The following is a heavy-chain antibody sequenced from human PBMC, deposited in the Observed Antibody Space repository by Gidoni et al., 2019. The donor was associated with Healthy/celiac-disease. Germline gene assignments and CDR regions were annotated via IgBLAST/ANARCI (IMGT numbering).Heavy chain of an antibody. J-gene: IGHJ4*02. D-gene: IGHD4-17*01. CDR3: AACTTVVTPLFPY. CDR1: CGSISSGGYY. Sequence: QVQLQESVPGLVKPSQTLSLTCTVSCGSISSGGYYWSWIRQHPGKGLEWIGYIYYSGSTYYNPSLKSRVTISVDTSKNQFSLKLSSATAADTAVYYCAACTTVVTPLFPYWGQGTLVTVSS. CDR2: IYYSGST. V-gene: IGHV4-31*03.